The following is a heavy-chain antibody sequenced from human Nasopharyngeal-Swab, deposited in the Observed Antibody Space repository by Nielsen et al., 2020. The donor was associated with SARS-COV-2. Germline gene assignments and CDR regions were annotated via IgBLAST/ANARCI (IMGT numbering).Heavy chain of an antibody. D-gene: IGHD3-9*01. V-gene: IGHV1-18*01. CDR1: GCTFTSYG. J-gene: IGHJ4*02. Sequence: ASVKVSCKASGCTFTSYGISWVRQAPGQGLEWMGWISAYNGNTNYAQKLQGGVTMTTDTSTSTAYMELRSLRSDDTAVYCCARGYFDWLYLDYWGQGTLVTVSS. CDR3: ARGYFDWLYLDY. CDR2: ISAYNGNT.